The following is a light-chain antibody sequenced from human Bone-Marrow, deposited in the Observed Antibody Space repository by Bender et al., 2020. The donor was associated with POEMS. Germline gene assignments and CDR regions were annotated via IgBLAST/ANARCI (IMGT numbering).Light chain of an antibody. CDR2: EVS. Sequence: QSALTQPASVSGSPGQSITISCTGTSSDVGGYNSVSWYQQHPGKVPKLMIFEVSNRPSGVSHRFSASRSGNTASLTISGLQTEDEADYYCCSYAGTYTLGVFGGGTKLTVL. CDR3: CSYAGTYTLGV. J-gene: IGLJ3*02. CDR1: SSDVGGYNS. V-gene: IGLV2-14*01.